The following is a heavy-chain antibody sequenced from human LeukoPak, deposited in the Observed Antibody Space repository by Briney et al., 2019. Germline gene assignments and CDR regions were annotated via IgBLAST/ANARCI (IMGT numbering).Heavy chain of an antibody. V-gene: IGHV1-2*02. CDR1: GYTFTGYY. CDR3: ARDQWDPGSYYYYYMDV. CDR2: INPNSGGT. Sequence: ASVKVSCKASGYTFTGYYMHWVRQAPGQGLEWMGWINPNSGGTNYAQKFQGRVNMTRDTSISTAYMELSRLRSDDTAVYYCARDQWDPGSYYYYYMDVWGKGTTVTVSS. D-gene: IGHD1-26*01. J-gene: IGHJ6*03.